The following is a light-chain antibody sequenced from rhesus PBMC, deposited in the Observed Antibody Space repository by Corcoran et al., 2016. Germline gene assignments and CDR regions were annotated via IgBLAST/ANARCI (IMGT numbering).Light chain of an antibody. Sequence: ETVVTQSPATLSLSPGERATVSCRASQSVGRYLAWYQQKPGQAPRLLLYGAPSRATDIPDSDSGSGSGTDFTLPIRSLEPEDVGVYYCQQSSTLSRTFGQRTKVKIK. J-gene: IGKJ1*01. CDR1: QSVGRY. V-gene: IGKV3-24*04. CDR3: QQSSTLSRT. CDR2: GAP.